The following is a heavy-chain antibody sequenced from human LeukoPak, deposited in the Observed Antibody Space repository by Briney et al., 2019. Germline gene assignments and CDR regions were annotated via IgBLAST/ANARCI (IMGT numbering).Heavy chain of an antibody. Sequence: GGSLRLSCAASGFTFSSYSMNWVRQAPGKGLEWVSSISSSSSYIYYADSVKGRFTISRDNAKSSLHLQMNSLRAEDTAVYYCARDPSNYYDSSGYYAAVCDYWGRGTLVTVSS. D-gene: IGHD3-22*01. CDR2: ISSSSSYI. V-gene: IGHV3-21*01. CDR3: ARDPSNYYDSSGYYAAVCDY. CDR1: GFTFSSYS. J-gene: IGHJ4*02.